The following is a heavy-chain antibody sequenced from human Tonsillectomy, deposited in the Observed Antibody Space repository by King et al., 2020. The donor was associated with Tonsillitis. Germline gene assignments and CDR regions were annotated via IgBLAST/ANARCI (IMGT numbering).Heavy chain of an antibody. CDR1: GGSISSYY. CDR3: ARAPFLIFSGSDLGWFDP. J-gene: IGHJ5*02. CDR2: IYYSGST. Sequence: QLQESGPGLVKPSETLSLTCTVSGGSISSYYWSWIRQPPGKGLEWIGYIYYSGSTNYNPSLKSRVTISVDTSKNQFSLKLSSGTAADTAVYYCARAPFLIFSGSDLGWFDPWGQGTLVTVSS. D-gene: IGHD3-10*01. V-gene: IGHV4-59*01.